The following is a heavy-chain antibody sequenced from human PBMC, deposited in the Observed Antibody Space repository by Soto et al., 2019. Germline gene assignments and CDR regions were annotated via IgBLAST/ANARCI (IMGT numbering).Heavy chain of an antibody. V-gene: IGHV1-46*01. CDR2: INPNGGST. J-gene: IGHJ5*01. D-gene: IGHD1-26*01. CDR1: EDTFTSYY. Sequence: ASVKVSCKAPEDTFTSYYINWVRQAPGQGLEWMGIINPNGGSTRYAQKFQGRVTFTRDTPASTVYLELRSLRSDDTAFYYCARSSGGVFGITIEGSNRLVSWGQGTLVSVSS. CDR3: ARSSGGVFGITIEGSNRLVS.